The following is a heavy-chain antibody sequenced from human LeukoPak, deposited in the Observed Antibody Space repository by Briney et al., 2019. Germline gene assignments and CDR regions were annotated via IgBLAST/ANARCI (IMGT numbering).Heavy chain of an antibody. CDR1: GFTVSSNY. CDR2: IYSGGST. Sequence: PGGSLRLSCAASGFTVSSNYMSWVRQAPGKGLEWVSVIYSGGSTYYADSVKGRFTISRDNSKNTLYLQMNSLRAEDTAVYYCARERFTNYYDSSGYPRDSLYYFDYWGQGTLVTVSS. J-gene: IGHJ4*02. CDR3: ARERFTNYYDSSGYPRDSLYYFDY. V-gene: IGHV3-53*01. D-gene: IGHD3-22*01.